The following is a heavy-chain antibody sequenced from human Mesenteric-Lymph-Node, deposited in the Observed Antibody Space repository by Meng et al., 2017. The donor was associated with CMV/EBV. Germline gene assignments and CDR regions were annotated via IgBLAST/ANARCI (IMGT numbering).Heavy chain of an antibody. Sequence: GGSLRLSCAASGFTFSTYGMSWVRQAPGKGLEWVSAISGSGTSTHYADSVKGRFTISRDNSKNTLYLQMNSLRAEDTAVYYCAKGDYYYYGMDVWGLGTTVTVSS. V-gene: IGHV3-23*01. J-gene: IGHJ6*02. CDR2: ISGSGTST. CDR1: GFTFSTYG. CDR3: AKGDYYYYGMDV.